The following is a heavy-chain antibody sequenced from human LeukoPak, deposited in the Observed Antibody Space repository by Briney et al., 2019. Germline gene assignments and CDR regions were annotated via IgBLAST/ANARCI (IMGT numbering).Heavy chain of an antibody. D-gene: IGHD2-15*01. Sequence: GGSLRLSCAASGFTFSSYAMSWVRQAQGKGLERVSAISGSGGSTYYADSVKGRFTISRDNSKNTLYLQMNRLRAEDTAVYYCAKDFCSGGSCYRWYFDYWGQGTLVTVSS. CDR1: GFTFSSYA. CDR2: ISGSGGST. V-gene: IGHV3-23*01. CDR3: AKDFCSGGSCYRWYFDY. J-gene: IGHJ4*02.